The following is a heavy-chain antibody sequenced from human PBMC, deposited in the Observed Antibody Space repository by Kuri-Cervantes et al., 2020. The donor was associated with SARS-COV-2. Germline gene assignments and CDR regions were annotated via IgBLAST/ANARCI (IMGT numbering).Heavy chain of an antibody. J-gene: IGHJ4*02. D-gene: IGHD3-10*01. CDR1: GGSFSGYY. CDR3: ARTNIYYYGSGLYY. Sequence: GSLRLSCAVYGGSFSGYYWSWIRQPPGKGLEWIGEINHGGSTNYNPSLKSRVTISVDTSKNQFSLKLSSVTAADTAVYYCARTNIYYYGSGLYYWGQGTLVTVSS. CDR2: INHGGST. V-gene: IGHV4-34*01.